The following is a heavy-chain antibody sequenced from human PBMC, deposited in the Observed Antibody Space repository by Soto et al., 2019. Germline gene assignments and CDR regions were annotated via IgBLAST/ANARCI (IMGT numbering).Heavy chain of an antibody. V-gene: IGHV3-74*01. Sequence: EVQLVESGGGLVQPGGSLRLSCAASGFSFSSYWMHWVRQAPGKGLVWVSHINSDGSSTSYADSVKGRFTISRDNAKNKLYLQMNSLRAEDTAIYYCARDLNYYYDGMDVWGQGTTVTVPS. J-gene: IGHJ6*02. CDR3: ARDLNYYYDGMDV. CDR2: INSDGSST. CDR1: GFSFSSYW.